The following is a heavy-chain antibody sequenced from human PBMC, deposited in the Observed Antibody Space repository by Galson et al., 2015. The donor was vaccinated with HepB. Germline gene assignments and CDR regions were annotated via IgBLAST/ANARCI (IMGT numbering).Heavy chain of an antibody. Sequence: SLRLSCAASGFSFSTYWMTWVRQAPGKGLERVANIKQDGGETYYLDSVKGRFTISRDNAKSSVYLQMNSLRAADTAVYYCARISPWWGQGTLVTVSS. CDR2: IKQDGGET. CDR1: GFSFSTYW. J-gene: IGHJ4*02. CDR3: ARISPW. V-gene: IGHV3-7*03. D-gene: IGHD3-3*02.